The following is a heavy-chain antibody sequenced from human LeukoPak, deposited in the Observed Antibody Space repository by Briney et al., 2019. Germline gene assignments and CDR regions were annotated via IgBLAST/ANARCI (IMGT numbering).Heavy chain of an antibody. D-gene: IGHD4-11*01. CDR2: IFYSGNT. CDR1: GDSINSHY. CDR3: ARTGDYSRSTGGWFDP. J-gene: IGHJ5*02. V-gene: IGHV4-59*11. Sequence: PSATLSLTCTVFGDSINSHYWSWVRQAPGKGLEWIGYIFYSGNTNYSPSLKSRVTISIDTSKKQFSLRLTSVTTADTAVYFCARTGDYSRSTGGWFDPRGQGTLVTVSS.